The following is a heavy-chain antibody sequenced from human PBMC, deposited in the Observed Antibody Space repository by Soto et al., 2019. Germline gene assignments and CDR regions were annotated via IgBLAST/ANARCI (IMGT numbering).Heavy chain of an antibody. Sequence: EVQLVESGGGLVKPGGSLRLSCAASGFTFSSYSMNWVRQAPGKGLEWVSSISGSNSYIYYADSVKGRFTISRDNAKSSLYLQMNSLTAEDTAVYYCARDSGAGGYYYYYNMDVWGKGTTVTVSS. J-gene: IGHJ6*03. CDR2: ISGSNSYI. D-gene: IGHD2-15*01. CDR1: GFTFSSYS. CDR3: ARDSGAGGYYYYYNMDV. V-gene: IGHV3-21*01.